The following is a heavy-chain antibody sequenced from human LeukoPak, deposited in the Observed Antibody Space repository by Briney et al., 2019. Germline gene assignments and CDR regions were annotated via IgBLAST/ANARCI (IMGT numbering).Heavy chain of an antibody. V-gene: IGHV3-21*01. CDR2: IDISGTSM. CDR3: ARPSRSGYSTGWPDY. J-gene: IGHJ4*02. CDR1: GFTLSTYT. Sequence: GGSLRLSCAASGFTLSTYTMHWVRQAPGKGLEWVSCIDISGTSMYYADSVKGRFTISRDNAKNSLFLQMHSLRADDTAVYYCARPSRSGYSTGWPDYWGQGTLVTVSS. D-gene: IGHD6-19*01.